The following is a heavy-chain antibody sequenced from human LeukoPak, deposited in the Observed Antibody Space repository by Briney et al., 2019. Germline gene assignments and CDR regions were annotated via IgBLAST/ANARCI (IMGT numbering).Heavy chain of an antibody. CDR1: GYTFTSYG. Sequence: ASVKVSCKASGYTFTSYGINWVRQATGQGLEWMGWMNPNSGNTGYAQKFQGRVTMTRNTSISTAYMELSSLRSEDTAVYYCARGRITGTTEWFDPWGQGTLVTVSS. V-gene: IGHV1-8*01. J-gene: IGHJ5*02. CDR2: MNPNSGNT. CDR3: ARGRITGTTEWFDP. D-gene: IGHD1-20*01.